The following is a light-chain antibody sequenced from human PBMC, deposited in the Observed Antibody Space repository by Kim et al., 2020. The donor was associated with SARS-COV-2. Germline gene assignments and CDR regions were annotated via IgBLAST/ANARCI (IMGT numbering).Light chain of an antibody. CDR1: QGITSA. Sequence: AAVGGRVTSTCRASQGITSALAWYQQKPGKVPELLIYDASSLESGVPSRFSGSGSGTDFTLTISGLQPEDFATYYCQHFNNYPHTFGQGTKVDIK. CDR3: QHFNNYPHT. CDR2: DAS. V-gene: IGKV1D-13*01. J-gene: IGKJ1*01.